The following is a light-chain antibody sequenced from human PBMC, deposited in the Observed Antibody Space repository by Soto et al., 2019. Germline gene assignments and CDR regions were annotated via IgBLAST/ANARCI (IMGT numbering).Light chain of an antibody. V-gene: IGLV2-8*01. J-gene: IGLJ2*01. CDR1: SRDVGGYNY. Sequence: QSVLTQPPSASGSPGQSVTISCTGTSRDVGGYNYVSWYQQHPGKAPKLMNYEVSKRPSGVPDRFSGSKSGNTASLTVSGLQAEDEAEYYCSSYAVSNNFEFGGGTKLTVL. CDR3: SSYAVSNNFE. CDR2: EVS.